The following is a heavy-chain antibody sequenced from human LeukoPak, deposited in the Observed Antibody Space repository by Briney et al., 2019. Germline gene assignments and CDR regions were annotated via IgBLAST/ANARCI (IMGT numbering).Heavy chain of an antibody. CDR1: GFTFSSYA. V-gene: IGHV3-23*01. CDR2: ISGSGGST. J-gene: IGHJ6*03. D-gene: IGHD1-26*01. Sequence: GGSLRLSCAASGFTFSSYAMSWVRQAPGKGLEWVSAISGSGGSTYYADSVKGRFTISRDNSKNTLYLQMNSLRAEDTAVYYCARDPYSGSYGNYYYYFMDVWGKGTTVTISS. CDR3: ARDPYSGSYGNYYYYFMDV.